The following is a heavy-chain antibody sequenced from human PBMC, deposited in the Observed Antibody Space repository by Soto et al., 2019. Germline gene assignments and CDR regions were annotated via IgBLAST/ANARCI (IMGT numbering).Heavy chain of an antibody. CDR1: GGTFSSYA. J-gene: IGHJ3*02. V-gene: IGHV1-69*06. CDR2: IIPIFGTA. Sequence: QVQLVQSGAEVKKPGSSVKVSCKASGGTFSSYAISWVRQAPGQGLEWMGGIIPIFGTANYAQKFQGRVTITADKSTSTAYMERSSLRSEDTAVYYCARPDDSGRYQWNAFDIWGQGTMVTVSS. D-gene: IGHD1-26*01. CDR3: ARPDDSGRYQWNAFDI.